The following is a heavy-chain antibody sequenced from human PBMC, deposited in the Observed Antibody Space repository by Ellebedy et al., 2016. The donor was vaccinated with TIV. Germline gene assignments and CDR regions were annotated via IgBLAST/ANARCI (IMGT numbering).Heavy chain of an antibody. CDR2: INAGNGNT. Sequence: ASVKVSXXASGYTFTSYAMHWVRQAPGQRLEWMGWINAGNGNTKYSQKFQGRVTITRDTSASTAYMELSSLRSEDTAVYYCARSGPNWGDPKDYWGQGTLVTVSS. V-gene: IGHV1-3*01. J-gene: IGHJ4*02. D-gene: IGHD7-27*01. CDR3: ARSGPNWGDPKDY. CDR1: GYTFTSYA.